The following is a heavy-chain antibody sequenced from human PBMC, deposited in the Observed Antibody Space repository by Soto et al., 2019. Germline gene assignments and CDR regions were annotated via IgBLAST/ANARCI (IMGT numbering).Heavy chain of an antibody. Sequence: QVHLVESGGGVVQPGRSLRLSCAASGFTFSSYGMHWVRQAPGKGLEWVAVISYDGSNKYYADSVKGRFTISRDNSKNTLYLQMNSLRAEDTAVYYCAKTLYCISTSCYLWSYYYGMDVWGQGTTVTVSS. CDR2: ISYDGSNK. J-gene: IGHJ6*02. CDR3: AKTLYCISTSCYLWSYYYGMDV. D-gene: IGHD2-2*01. V-gene: IGHV3-30*18. CDR1: GFTFSSYG.